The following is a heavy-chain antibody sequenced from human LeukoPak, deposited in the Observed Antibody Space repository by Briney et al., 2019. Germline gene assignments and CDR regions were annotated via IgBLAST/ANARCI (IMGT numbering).Heavy chain of an antibody. D-gene: IGHD5-12*01. CDR2: LYHSGSA. CDR3: ARTGVVATSYFFDY. Sequence: NPSETLSLTCTVSGRSISSYYWSWIRQPPGKGLEWIGFLYHSGSANYNPSLRSRATISVDTSKNQFSLKLTSVTAADTAVYYCARTGVVATSYFFDYWGHGTLVTASS. J-gene: IGHJ4*01. V-gene: IGHV4-59*01. CDR1: GRSISSYY.